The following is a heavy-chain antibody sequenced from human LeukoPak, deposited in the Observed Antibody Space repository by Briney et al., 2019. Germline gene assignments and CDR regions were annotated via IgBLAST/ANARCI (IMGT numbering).Heavy chain of an antibody. Sequence: GESLKISCKGSGYSFTSYWIGWVRQMPGKGLEWMGIIYPGDSDTRYSPSFQGQVAISADKSISTAYLQWSSLKASDTAMYYCARTPRYCSGGSCYSYYYYGMDVWGQGTTVTVSS. D-gene: IGHD2-15*01. V-gene: IGHV5-51*01. CDR1: GYSFTSYW. J-gene: IGHJ6*02. CDR2: IYPGDSDT. CDR3: ARTPRYCSGGSCYSYYYYGMDV.